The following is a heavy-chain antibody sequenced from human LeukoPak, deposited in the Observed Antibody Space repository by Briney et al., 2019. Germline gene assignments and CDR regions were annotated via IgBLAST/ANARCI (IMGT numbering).Heavy chain of an antibody. Sequence: GGSLRLSCAASGFTFSSFGMHWVRQAPGKGLEWVAFIRFDGHNKYYADSVKGRFTISRDNSMNTLYLQMNSLRTEDTAVYYCTKVARYNWNDVGIFDAFDIWGQGTMVTVSS. J-gene: IGHJ3*02. D-gene: IGHD1-20*01. CDR3: TKVARYNWNDVGIFDAFDI. V-gene: IGHV3-30*02. CDR2: IRFDGHNK. CDR1: GFTFSSFG.